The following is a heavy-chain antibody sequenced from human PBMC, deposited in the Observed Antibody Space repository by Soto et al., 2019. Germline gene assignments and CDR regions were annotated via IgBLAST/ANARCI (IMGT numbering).Heavy chain of an antibody. V-gene: IGHV1-69*06. CDR1: GGTFSSYA. CDR2: IIPIFGTA. D-gene: IGHD3-10*01. J-gene: IGHJ4*02. Sequence: RASVKVSCKASGGTFSSYAISWVRQAPGQGLEWMGGIIPIFGTANYAQKFQGRVTITADKSTSTAYMELSSLRSEDTAVYYCARSGVLTYYFDYWGQGTLVTVSS. CDR3: ARSGVLTYYFDY.